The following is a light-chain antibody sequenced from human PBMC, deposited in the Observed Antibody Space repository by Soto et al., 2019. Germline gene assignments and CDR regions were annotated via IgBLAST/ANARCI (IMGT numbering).Light chain of an antibody. J-gene: IGKJ1*01. CDR3: QQYYSYSEA. CDR2: KAS. CDR1: QTISSW. Sequence: DIQMTQSPSTLSVSVGDRVTITCRASQTISSWLAWYQQKPGKAPKLLIYKASTLKSGVPSRFSGSGSGTDFTLTISCLQSEDFATYYCQQYYSYSEAFGQGTKVDIK. V-gene: IGKV1-5*03.